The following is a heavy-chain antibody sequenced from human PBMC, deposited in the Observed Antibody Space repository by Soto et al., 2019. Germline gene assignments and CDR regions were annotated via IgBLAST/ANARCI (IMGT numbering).Heavy chain of an antibody. J-gene: IGHJ3*02. CDR3: ARDVPPRYDYSNYVAFDI. Sequence: AVKVSCKASGGTFSSYAISWVRQAPGQGLEWMGGIIPIFGTANYAQKFQGRVTITADESTSTAYMELSSLRSEDTAVYYCARDVPPRYDYSNYVAFDIWGQGTMVTVSS. CDR2: IIPIFGTA. D-gene: IGHD4-4*01. CDR1: GGTFSSYA. V-gene: IGHV1-69*13.